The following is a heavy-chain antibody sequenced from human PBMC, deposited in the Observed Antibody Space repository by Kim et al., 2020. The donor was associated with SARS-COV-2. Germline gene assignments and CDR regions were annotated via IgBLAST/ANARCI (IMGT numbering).Heavy chain of an antibody. J-gene: IGHJ6*02. CDR2: ISSSGSTI. Sequence: GGSLRLSCAASGFTFSDYYMSWIRQAPGKGLEWVSYISSSGSTIYYADSVKGRFTISRDNAKNSLYLQMNSLRAEDTAVYYCARDLYPIAVAGTNYYYYYGMDVWGRGTTFTVSS. CDR3: ARDLYPIAVAGTNYYYYYGMDV. D-gene: IGHD6-19*01. CDR1: GFTFSDYY. V-gene: IGHV3-11*04.